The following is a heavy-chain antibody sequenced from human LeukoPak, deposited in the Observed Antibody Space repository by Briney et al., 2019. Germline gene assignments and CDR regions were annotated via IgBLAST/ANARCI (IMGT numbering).Heavy chain of an antibody. V-gene: IGHV3-30*02. CDR1: GFTFSSYG. CDR3: ARPYCSSTSCRYYYYGMDV. CDR2: IWYDGSNK. Sequence: GGSLRLSCAASGFTFSSYGMHWVRQAPGKGLEWVAVIWYDGSNKYYADSVKGRFTISRDNSKNTLYLQMNSLRAEDTAVYYCARPYCSSTSCRYYYYGMDVWGQGTTVTVSS. J-gene: IGHJ6*02. D-gene: IGHD2-2*01.